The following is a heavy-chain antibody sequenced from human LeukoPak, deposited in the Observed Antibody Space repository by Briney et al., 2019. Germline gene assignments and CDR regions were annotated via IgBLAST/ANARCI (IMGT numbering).Heavy chain of an antibody. J-gene: IGHJ4*02. V-gene: IGHV4-34*01. CDR1: GGSFSGYY. Sequence: SETLSLTYAVYGGSFSGYYWSWIRQPPGKGLEWIGEINHSGSTNYNPSLKSRVTISVDTSKNQFSLKLSSVTAADTAVYYCARNDYVGGSYYRFGYWGQGTLVTVSS. D-gene: IGHD3-16*01. CDR2: INHSGST. CDR3: ARNDYVGGSYYRFGY.